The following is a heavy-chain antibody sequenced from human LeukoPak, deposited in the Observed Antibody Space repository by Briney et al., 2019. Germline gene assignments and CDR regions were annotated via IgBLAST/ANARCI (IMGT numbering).Heavy chain of an antibody. V-gene: IGHV4-59*01. D-gene: IGHD1-20*01. CDR2: ISHSGSV. CDR1: GGAISTYY. CDR3: ARDLGGINWDAFDI. Sequence: KTSETLSLTCTVSGGAISTYYWNWIRQPPGKGLEWIGYISHSGSVNYNPSLKSRVTISEDTSKKQFSLKLSSLTAADTAVYYCARDLGGINWDAFDIWGQGTTVTVSS. J-gene: IGHJ3*02.